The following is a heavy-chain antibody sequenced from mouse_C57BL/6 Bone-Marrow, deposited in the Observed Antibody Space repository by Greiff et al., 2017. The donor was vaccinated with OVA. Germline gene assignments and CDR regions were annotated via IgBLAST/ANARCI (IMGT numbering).Heavy chain of an antibody. Sequence: DVKLVESGGGLVQPGGSLKLSCAASGFTFSDYYMYWVRQTPEKRLEWVAYISNGGGSTYYPDTVKGRFTISRDNAKNTLYLQMSRLKSEDTAMYYCARYYYGSSYVDFAYWGQGTLVTVSA. J-gene: IGHJ3*01. CDR3: ARYYYGSSYVDFAY. CDR1: GFTFSDYY. V-gene: IGHV5-12*01. D-gene: IGHD1-1*01. CDR2: ISNGGGST.